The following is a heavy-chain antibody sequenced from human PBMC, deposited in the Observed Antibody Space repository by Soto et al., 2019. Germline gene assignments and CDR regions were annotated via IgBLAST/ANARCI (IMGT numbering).Heavy chain of an antibody. CDR3: ARHDYGDYFAYFDY. CDR2: IYYSGST. CDR1: GGSISSSSYY. V-gene: IGHV4-39*01. D-gene: IGHD4-17*01. Sequence: PSETLSLTCTVSGGSISSSSYYWGWIRQPPGKGLEWIGSIYYSGSTYYNPSLKSRVTISVDTSKNQFSLKLSSVTAADTAVYYCARHDYGDYFAYFDYCGQGTLVTVSS. J-gene: IGHJ4*02.